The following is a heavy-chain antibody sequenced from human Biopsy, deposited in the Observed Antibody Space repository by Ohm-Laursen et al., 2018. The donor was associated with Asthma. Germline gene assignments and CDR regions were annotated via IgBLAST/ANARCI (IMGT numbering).Heavy chain of an antibody. J-gene: IGHJ5*02. Sequence: SVKVSCKTSGYTFIGYHIHWVRQAPGQGLEWMGRTNSNSGGTNYAQKFQGRVTMTSDTSISTAYMELSRLRSDDTALYYCARGQKSPGDRWFDPWGQGTLVTVSS. V-gene: IGHV1-2*06. CDR2: TNSNSGGT. CDR3: ARGQKSPGDRWFDP. D-gene: IGHD7-27*01. CDR1: GYTFIGYH.